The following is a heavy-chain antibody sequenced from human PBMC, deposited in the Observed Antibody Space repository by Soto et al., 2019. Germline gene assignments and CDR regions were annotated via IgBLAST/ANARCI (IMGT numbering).Heavy chain of an antibody. CDR3: ARGLGSLDRTIYYYGLDV. Sequence: PSETLSLTCTVSGGSISSGDYYWSWIRQPPGKGLEWIGYIYYSGSTYDNPSLKSRVTISVDTSKNQFSLKLSSVTAAGTAVYYCARGLGSLDRTIYYYGLDVWGQGTTVTVSS. CDR2: IYYSGST. V-gene: IGHV4-30-4*01. D-gene: IGHD3-3*01. J-gene: IGHJ6*02. CDR1: GGSISSGDYY.